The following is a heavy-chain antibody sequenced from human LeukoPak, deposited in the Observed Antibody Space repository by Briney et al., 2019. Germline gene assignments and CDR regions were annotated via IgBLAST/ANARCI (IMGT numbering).Heavy chain of an antibody. V-gene: IGHV3-74*01. CDR1: GFTFSTYW. CDR3: ARAMTGTDAFDI. Sequence: GGSLRLSCVASGFTFSTYWMHWVRQAPGKGLVWGSRINSDGRSTTYADSVKGRSTISRDNAKNTLFLQMNSLRAEDTAVYYCARAMTGTDAFDIWGQGTVVTVSS. D-gene: IGHD3-9*01. J-gene: IGHJ3*02. CDR2: INSDGRST.